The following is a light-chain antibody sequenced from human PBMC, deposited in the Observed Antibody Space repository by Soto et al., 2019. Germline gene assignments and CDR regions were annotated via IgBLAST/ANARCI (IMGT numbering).Light chain of an antibody. J-gene: IGKJ3*01. Sequence: DIRMAQSPSPVSASIGDRVTISCRASQAIGTWLAWYQQKPGKAPTLLISDASTLQSGVPSRFSGRGSGTEFTLTISSLQPEDFATYYCQQANSLPFTFGPGTKLHI. CDR1: QAIGTW. V-gene: IGKV1-12*01. CDR3: QQANSLPFT. CDR2: DAS.